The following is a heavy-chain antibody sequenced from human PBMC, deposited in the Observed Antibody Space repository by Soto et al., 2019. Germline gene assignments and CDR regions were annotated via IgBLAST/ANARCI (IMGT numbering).Heavy chain of an antibody. D-gene: IGHD4-4*01. V-gene: IGHV3-23*01. Sequence: GGSLRLSCAASGFTFSSYAMSWVRQAPGKGLEWVSAISGSGGSTYYADSVKGRFTISRDNSKNTVYLQMNSLRAEDTAVYYCARALYSNYTQGYYYYYMDVWGKGTTVTVSS. CDR1: GFTFSSYA. J-gene: IGHJ6*03. CDR3: ARALYSNYTQGYYYYYMDV. CDR2: ISGSGGST.